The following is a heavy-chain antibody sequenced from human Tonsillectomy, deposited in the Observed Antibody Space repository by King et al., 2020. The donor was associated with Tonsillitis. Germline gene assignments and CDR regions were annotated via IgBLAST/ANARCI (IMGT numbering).Heavy chain of an antibody. D-gene: IGHD2/OR15-2a*01. Sequence: VQLQESGPGLVKSSETLSLTCTVSGDSITSYYWSWVRQPAGKGLEWIGLIYSNGLTMYNPSLNSRVAMSVDTSKNQFSLKLTSVTAADTAVYYRAYVALTTYRKDFFDIWGRGTMVIVSS. V-gene: IGHV4-4*07. CDR3: AYVALTTYRKDFFDI. J-gene: IGHJ3*02. CDR1: GDSITSYY. CDR2: IYSNGLT.